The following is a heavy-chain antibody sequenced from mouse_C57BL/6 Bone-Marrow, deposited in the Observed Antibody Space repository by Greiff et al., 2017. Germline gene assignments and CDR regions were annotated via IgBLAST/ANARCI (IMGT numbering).Heavy chain of an antibody. V-gene: IGHV1-55*01. CDR3: ARPYYGSSYWYFDV. CDR2: IYPGSGST. D-gene: IGHD1-1*01. Sequence: VQLHQPGAELVKPGASVKMSCKASGYTFTSYWITWVKQRPGQGLEWIGDIYPGSGSTNYNEKFKSKATLTVDTSSSTAYMQLSSLTSEDSAVYYCARPYYGSSYWYFDVWGTGTTVTVSS. CDR1: GYTFTSYW. J-gene: IGHJ1*03.